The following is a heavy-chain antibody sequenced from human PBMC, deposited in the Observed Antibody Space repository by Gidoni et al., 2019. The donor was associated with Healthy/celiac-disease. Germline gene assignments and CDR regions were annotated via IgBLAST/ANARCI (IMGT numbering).Heavy chain of an antibody. CDR2: ISGSGGST. D-gene: IGHD3-16*02. V-gene: IGHV3-23*01. J-gene: IGHJ4*02. Sequence: EVQLLESGGGLVQPGGSMRLYCAASGFTFSSYAMSWGRQAPGKGLELVSAISGSGGSTYYADSVKGRFTISRDNSKNTLYLQMNSLRAEDTAVYYCAKRLYLDYWGQGTLVTVSS. CDR3: AKRLYLDY. CDR1: GFTFSSYA.